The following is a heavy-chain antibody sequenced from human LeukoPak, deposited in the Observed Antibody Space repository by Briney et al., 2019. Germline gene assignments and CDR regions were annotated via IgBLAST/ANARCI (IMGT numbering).Heavy chain of an antibody. Sequence: QSGGSLRLSCAASGFTFSSYAMLWVRQAPGKGLEWVAVISYDGSNKYYADSVKGRFTISRDNSKNTLYLQMNSLRAEDTAVYYCARGTYCSSTSCETTNDYWGQGTLVTVSS. J-gene: IGHJ4*02. D-gene: IGHD2-2*01. CDR2: ISYDGSNK. CDR1: GFTFSSYA. V-gene: IGHV3-30*01. CDR3: ARGTYCSSTSCETTNDY.